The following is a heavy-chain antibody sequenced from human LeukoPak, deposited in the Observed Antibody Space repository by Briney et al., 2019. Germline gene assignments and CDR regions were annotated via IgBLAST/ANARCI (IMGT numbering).Heavy chain of an antibody. J-gene: IGHJ4*02. CDR3: ARDGGWAQLRYFDWLSTFDY. CDR1: GGTFSSYA. CDR2: IIPIFGTA. V-gene: IGHV1-69*13. Sequence: ASVKVSCKASGGTFSSYAISWVRQAPGQGLEWMGGIIPIFGTANYAQKFQGRVTITADESTSTAYMELSSLRSEDTAVYYCARDGGWAQLRYFDWLSTFDYWGQGTLVTVSS. D-gene: IGHD3-9*01.